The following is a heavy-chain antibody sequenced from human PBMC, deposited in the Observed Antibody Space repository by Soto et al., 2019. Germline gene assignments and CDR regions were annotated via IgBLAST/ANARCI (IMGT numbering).Heavy chain of an antibody. CDR1: GYIFTNYY. Sequence: QVQLVQSGAEVKKPGASVKVSCKASGYIFTNYYIHCVRQAPGQGLEWMAIINPLPTSGSTNYAQEFRGRVTVTRDTSTSTVYMELSSLRSDDTAIYYCARDLAAAAYWGQGTLVTVSS. V-gene: IGHV1-46*01. D-gene: IGHD6-13*01. CDR2: INPLPTSGST. J-gene: IGHJ4*02. CDR3: ARDLAAAAY.